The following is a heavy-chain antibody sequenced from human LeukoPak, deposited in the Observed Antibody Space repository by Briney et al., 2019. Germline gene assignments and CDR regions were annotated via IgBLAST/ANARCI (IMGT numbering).Heavy chain of an antibody. Sequence: PSETLSLTCTVSGGSISSYYWSWIRQPPGKGLEWIGYIYYSGSTNYNPSLKSRVTISVDTSKNQFSLKLSSVTAADTAVYYCARSSGSGYGMDVWGQGTTVTVSS. D-gene: IGHD3-10*01. V-gene: IGHV4-59*08. CDR3: ARSSGSGYGMDV. J-gene: IGHJ6*02. CDR1: GGSISSYY. CDR2: IYYSGST.